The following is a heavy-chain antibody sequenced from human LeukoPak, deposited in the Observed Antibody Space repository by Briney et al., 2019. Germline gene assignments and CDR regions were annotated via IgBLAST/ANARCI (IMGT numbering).Heavy chain of an antibody. J-gene: IGHJ5*02. V-gene: IGHV3-48*03. CDR3: AGVMIRGWFDP. D-gene: IGHD3-22*01. CDR1: GFIFTSYE. Sequence: GGSLRLSCSTSGFIFTSYEMSWVRQAPGKGLEWLSYISDSGNTIYYADSVKGRFTISRHNAKNSLYLQMDSLRVEDTAIYYCAGVMIRGWFDPWGQGTLVTVSS. CDR2: ISDSGNTI.